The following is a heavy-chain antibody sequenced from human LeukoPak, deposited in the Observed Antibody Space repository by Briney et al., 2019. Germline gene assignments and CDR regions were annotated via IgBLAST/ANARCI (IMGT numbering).Heavy chain of an antibody. CDR2: ISGSGGST. J-gene: IGHJ3*02. CDR3: AKAGLGLLEWLLFAFDI. V-gene: IGHV3-23*01. Sequence: PGGSLRLSCAASGFTFSSYAMSWVRQAPGKGLEWVSAISGSGGSTYYADSVKGRFTISRDNSKNTLYLQMNSLRAEDTAVYYCAKAGLGLLEWLLFAFDIWGQGTMVTVSS. D-gene: IGHD3-3*01. CDR1: GFTFSSYA.